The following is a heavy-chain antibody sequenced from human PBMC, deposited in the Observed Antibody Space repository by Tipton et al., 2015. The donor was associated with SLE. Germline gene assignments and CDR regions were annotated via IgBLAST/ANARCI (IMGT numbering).Heavy chain of an antibody. CDR1: GLTFSSYS. CDR3: ARDVWSGYYRRFDY. CDR2: ISSSSSTI. V-gene: IGHV3-48*01. Sequence: SLRLSCAGSGLTFSSYSMNWVRRAPGKGLEWVSCISSSSSTIYYADSVKGRFTVSRDNAQNSLYLQMSSLRAEDTAVYYCARDVWSGYYRRFDYWGQGTLVTVSS. D-gene: IGHD3-3*01. J-gene: IGHJ4*02.